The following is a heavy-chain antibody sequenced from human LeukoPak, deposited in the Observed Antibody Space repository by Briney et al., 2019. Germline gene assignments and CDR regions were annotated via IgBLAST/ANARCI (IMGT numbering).Heavy chain of an antibody. CDR2: ISSSSSYI. J-gene: IGHJ6*03. CDR1: GFTFSSYS. D-gene: IGHD3-3*01. V-gene: IGHV3-21*01. Sequence: GGSLRLSCAASGFTFSSYSMNWVRQAPGKGLEWVSSISSSSSYIYYADSVKGRFTISRDNAKNSLYLQMNSLRAEDTAVYYCAKGSKEVLFTRDHYMDVWGKGTTVTISS. CDR3: AKGSKEVLFTRDHYMDV.